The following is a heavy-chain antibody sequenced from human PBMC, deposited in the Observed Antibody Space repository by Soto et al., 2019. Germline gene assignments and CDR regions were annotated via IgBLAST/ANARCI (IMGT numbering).Heavy chain of an antibody. J-gene: IGHJ4*02. CDR1: GASIDSTSSYY. Sequence: SETLSLTCSVSGASIDSTSSYYWGWVRQPPGKGLEWIASIFYSGSTSYNPSLQSRVSMSVDTSDNHFSLKLTSVTAADTAIYYCARIHRSPTVYDNNGYPFDYWGPGTLVTVSS. D-gene: IGHD3-22*01. CDR3: ARIHRSPTVYDNNGYPFDY. V-gene: IGHV4-39*01. CDR2: IFYSGST.